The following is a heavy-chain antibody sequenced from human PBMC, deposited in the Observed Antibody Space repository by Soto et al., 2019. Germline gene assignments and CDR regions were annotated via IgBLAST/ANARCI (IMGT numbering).Heavy chain of an antibody. CDR1: GFTFSNAW. CDR3: ATAGGSLGDAFDI. D-gene: IGHD3-10*01. V-gene: IGHV3-15*01. J-gene: IGHJ3*02. Sequence: GGSLRLSCAASGFTFSNAWMSWVRQAPGKGLEWVGRIKSKTDGGTTDYAAPVKGRFTISRDDSKNTLYLQMNSLKTEDTAVYYCATAGGSLGDAFDIWGQGTMVTVSS. CDR2: IKSKTDGGTT.